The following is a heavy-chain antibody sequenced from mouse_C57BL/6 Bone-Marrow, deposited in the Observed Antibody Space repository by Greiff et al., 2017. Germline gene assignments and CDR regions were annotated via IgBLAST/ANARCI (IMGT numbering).Heavy chain of an antibody. D-gene: IGHD2-5*01. V-gene: IGHV1-5*01. CDR3: LYYSNYDWYFDV. CDR2: IYPGNSDT. Sequence: VQLQQSGTVLARPGASVKMSCKTSGYTFTSYWMHWVKQRPGQGLEWIGAIYPGNSDTSYNQKFKGKAKLTAVTSASTAYMELSSLTNEDSAVYYCLYYSNYDWYFDVWGTGTTVTVSS. J-gene: IGHJ1*03. CDR1: GYTFTSYW.